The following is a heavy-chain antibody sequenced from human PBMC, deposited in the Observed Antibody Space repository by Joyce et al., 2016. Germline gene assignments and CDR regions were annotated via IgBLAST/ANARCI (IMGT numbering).Heavy chain of an antibody. CDR1: SGSVSGSSYY. CDR2: IYYSRST. CDR3: AREWELALDL. Sequence: QVQLQESGPGLVKPSETLSLTCSVSSGSVSGSSYYWSWIRQSPGKGLEWIGYIYYSRSTKYNPSLKSRVTISLDTSKNQFSLSPRSVTAADTAVYYCAREWELALDLWGQGTLVTVSS. D-gene: IGHD1-26*01. V-gene: IGHV4-61*01. J-gene: IGHJ5*02.